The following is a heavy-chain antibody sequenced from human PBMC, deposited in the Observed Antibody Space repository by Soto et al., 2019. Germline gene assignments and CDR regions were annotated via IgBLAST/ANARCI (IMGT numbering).Heavy chain of an antibody. V-gene: IGHV4-31*03. D-gene: IGHD3-22*01. CDR2: IYYSGST. CDR1: GGSISSGGYY. J-gene: IGHJ4*02. Sequence: SETLSLTCTVSGGSISSGGYYWSWIRQHPGKGLEWIGYIYYSGSTYYNPSLKSRVTISVDTSKNQFSLKLSSVTAADTAVYYCARIDSSGYYLLFDYWGQGTLVTVSS. CDR3: ARIDSSGYYLLFDY.